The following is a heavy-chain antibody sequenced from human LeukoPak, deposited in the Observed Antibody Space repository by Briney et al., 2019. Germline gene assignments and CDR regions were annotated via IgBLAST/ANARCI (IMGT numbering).Heavy chain of an antibody. CDR3: AVSYYWFDP. J-gene: IGHJ5*02. V-gene: IGHV4-31*03. CDR2: IYYSGST. CDR1: GGSISSGGYS. D-gene: IGHD3-10*01. Sequence: PSETLSLTCTVSGGSISSGGYSWSWIRQHPGKGLEWIGYIYYSGSTYYSPSLKSRVTISVDTSKNQFSLKLSSVTAADTAVYYCAVSYYWFDPWGQGTLVTVSS.